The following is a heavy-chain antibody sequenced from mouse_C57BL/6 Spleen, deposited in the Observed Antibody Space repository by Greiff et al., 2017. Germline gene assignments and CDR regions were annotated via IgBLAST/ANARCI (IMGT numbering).Heavy chain of an antibody. V-gene: IGHV1-61*01. CDR1: GYTFTSYW. Sequence: VQLQQPGAELVRPGSSVKLSCKASGYTFTSYWMDWVKQRPGQGLEWIGNIYPSDSETHYNQKFKDKATLTVDKSSSTAYMQLSSLTSEDSAVYYCARTYDSSAWFAYWGQGTLVTVSA. J-gene: IGHJ3*01. CDR2: IYPSDSET. CDR3: ARTYDSSAWFAY. D-gene: IGHD2-4*01.